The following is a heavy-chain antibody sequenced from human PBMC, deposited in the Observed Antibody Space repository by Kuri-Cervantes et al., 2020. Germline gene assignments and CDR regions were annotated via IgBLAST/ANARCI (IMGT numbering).Heavy chain of an antibody. J-gene: IGHJ4*02. Sequence: SVKVSCKASGGTFSTYPISWVRQAPGQGLEWMGGLTPIFGTPNYAQMFQGRVSITTDESTSTAYMELSRLKFEDTAIYYCTRGAAPGRGSDHWGQGTLVTVSS. D-gene: IGHD3-16*01. V-gene: IGHV1-69*05. CDR3: TRGAAPGRGSDH. CDR1: GGTFSTYP. CDR2: LTPIFGTP.